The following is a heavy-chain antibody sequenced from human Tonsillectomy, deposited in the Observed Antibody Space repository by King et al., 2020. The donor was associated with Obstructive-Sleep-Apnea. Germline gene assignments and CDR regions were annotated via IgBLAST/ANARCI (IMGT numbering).Heavy chain of an antibody. CDR1: GFTFSSYA. CDR2: ISYDGSNK. J-gene: IGHJ4*02. CDR3: ARDGVTYCSSTSCRYFDY. V-gene: IGHV3-30-3*01. D-gene: IGHD2-2*01. Sequence: VQLVESGGGVVQPGRSLRLSCAASGFTFSSYAMHWVRQAPGKGLEGVAVISYDGSNKYYADSVKVRFTISRDNSKITRYLQMKSLRAEDTAVYYCARDGVTYCSSTSCRYFDYWGQGTLVTVSS.